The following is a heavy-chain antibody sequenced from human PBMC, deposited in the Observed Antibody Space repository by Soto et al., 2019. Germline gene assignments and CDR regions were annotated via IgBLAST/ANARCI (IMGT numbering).Heavy chain of an antibody. D-gene: IGHD4-17*01. J-gene: IGHJ5*02. Sequence: PGGSLRLSCAASGFTFRNYAMTWARQAPGKGLEWVSSLLRSGSSAYYADSVRGRFTISSDTSANSLYLQMDNLRAEDTAIYYCVKDAISGDGIWLMDSWGQGTVVTVSS. CDR1: GFTFRNYA. CDR3: VKDAISGDGIWLMDS. V-gene: IGHV3-23*01. CDR2: LLRSGSSA.